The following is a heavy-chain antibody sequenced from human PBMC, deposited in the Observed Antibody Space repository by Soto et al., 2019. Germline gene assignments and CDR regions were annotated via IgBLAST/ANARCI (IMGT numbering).Heavy chain of an antibody. V-gene: IGHV4-31*03. Sequence: PWETLSLTCTVSGGSISSCGYYWSWIRQHPGQGLEWIGYIYYSGSTYYNPSLKSRVTTSVDTSKNQFSLKLSSVTAADTAVYYCARLLRFLEWSSNYGMDVWGQGTTVTVSS. CDR3: ARLLRFLEWSSNYGMDV. D-gene: IGHD3-3*01. J-gene: IGHJ6*02. CDR1: GGSISSCGYY. CDR2: IYYSGST.